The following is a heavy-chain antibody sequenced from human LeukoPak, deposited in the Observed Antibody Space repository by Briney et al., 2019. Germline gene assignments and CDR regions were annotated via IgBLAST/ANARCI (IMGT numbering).Heavy chain of an antibody. Sequence: PGGSLRLSCAASGFTFSHFGMHWARQAPGKGLEWVAFIRADGSGRYYADSVNGRFTISRDNSKNTLYLQMNSLRAEDTAVYYCAKDGHYYDSLRDDAFDIWGQGTMVTVSS. CDR1: GFTFSHFG. D-gene: IGHD3-22*01. V-gene: IGHV3-30*02. CDR3: AKDGHYYDSLRDDAFDI. CDR2: IRADGSGR. J-gene: IGHJ3*02.